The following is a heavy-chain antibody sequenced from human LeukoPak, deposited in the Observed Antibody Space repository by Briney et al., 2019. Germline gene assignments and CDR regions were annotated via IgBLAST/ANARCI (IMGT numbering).Heavy chain of an antibody. Sequence: ASVKVSCKASGYPFTGYYMHWVRQAPGQGLEWMGIINPSGGSTTYAQKFQGRVTMTRDTSTSTVYMELSSLRSEDTAVYYCAGNTDLALRYWGQGTLVTVSS. CDR1: GYPFTGYY. D-gene: IGHD5-12*01. V-gene: IGHV1-46*01. CDR3: AGNTDLALRY. J-gene: IGHJ4*02. CDR2: INPSGGST.